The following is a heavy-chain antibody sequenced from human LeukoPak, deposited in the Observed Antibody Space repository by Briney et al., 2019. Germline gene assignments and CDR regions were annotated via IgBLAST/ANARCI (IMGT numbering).Heavy chain of an antibody. CDR3: ARVPTVTFFDY. D-gene: IGHD4-17*01. J-gene: IGHJ4*02. Sequence: PSETLSLTCTVSSGSISSYYWSWIRQPPGKGLEWIGYIYYSGSTNYNPSLKSRVTISVETSKNEFSLKLRSVTAADTAVYYCARVPTVTFFDYWGQGTLVTVSS. CDR1: SGSISSYY. CDR2: IYYSGST. V-gene: IGHV4-59*01.